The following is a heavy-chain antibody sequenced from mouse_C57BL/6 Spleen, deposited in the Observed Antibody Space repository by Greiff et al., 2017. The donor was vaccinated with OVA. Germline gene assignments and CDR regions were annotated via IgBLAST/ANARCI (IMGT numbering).Heavy chain of an antibody. CDR2: IDPANGNT. D-gene: IGHD1-1*01. Sequence: VQLKESVAELVRPGASVKLSCTASGFNIKNTYMHWVKQRPEQGLEWIGRIDPANGNTKYAPKFQGKATITADTSSNTAYLQLSSLTSEDTAIYYCARYGNYDGSSHWYFDVWGTGTTVTVSS. CDR3: ARYGNYDGSSHWYFDV. CDR1: GFNIKNTY. V-gene: IGHV14-3*01. J-gene: IGHJ1*03.